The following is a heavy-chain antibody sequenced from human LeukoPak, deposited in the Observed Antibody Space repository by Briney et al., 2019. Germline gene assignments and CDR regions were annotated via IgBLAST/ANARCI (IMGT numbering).Heavy chain of an antibody. CDR3: AKDNGIAARPGGAFDI. J-gene: IGHJ3*02. Sequence: GGSLRLSCAASGFTVSSNYMSWVRQAPGKGLEWVAFIRYDGSNKYYADSVKGRFTISRDNSKNTLYLQMNSLRAEDTAVYYCAKDNGIAARPGGAFDIWGQGTMVTVSS. CDR2: IRYDGSNK. D-gene: IGHD6-6*01. CDR1: GFTVSSNY. V-gene: IGHV3-30*02.